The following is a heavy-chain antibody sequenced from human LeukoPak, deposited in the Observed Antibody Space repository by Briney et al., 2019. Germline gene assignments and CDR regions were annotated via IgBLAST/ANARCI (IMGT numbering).Heavy chain of an antibody. CDR3: ARGGAAAGKFYYYYYYMDV. J-gene: IGHJ6*03. Sequence: SETLSLTRAVYGGSLSGYYWSWIRQPPGKGLEWMGEINHSGSTNYNPSLKSRVTISVDTSKNQFSLKLSSVTAADTAVYYCARGGAAAGKFYYYYYYMDVWGKGTTVTVSS. V-gene: IGHV4-34*01. D-gene: IGHD6-13*01. CDR1: GGSLSGYY. CDR2: INHSGST.